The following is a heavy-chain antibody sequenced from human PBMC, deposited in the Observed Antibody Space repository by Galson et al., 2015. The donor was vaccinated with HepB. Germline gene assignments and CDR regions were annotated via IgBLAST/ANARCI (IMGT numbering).Heavy chain of an antibody. J-gene: IGHJ4*02. CDR2: INTNNGNP. D-gene: IGHD2-21*01. CDR3: ARDLGPMWGFLRLPFDS. Sequence: SVKVSCKASGNSFNYYAINWVRQAPGQGLEWMGWINTNNGNPTYAQDFAGRFVFSLDTSASTTFLQISGLKTEDTAVYYCARDLGPMWGFLRLPFDSWGQGTLVTVSS. V-gene: IGHV7-4-1*02. CDR1: GNSFNYYA.